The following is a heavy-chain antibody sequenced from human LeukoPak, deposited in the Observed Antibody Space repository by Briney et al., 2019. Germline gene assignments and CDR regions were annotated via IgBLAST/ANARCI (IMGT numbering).Heavy chain of an antibody. J-gene: IGHJ5*02. Sequence: GGSLRLSCAASGFMFEDYGMSWVRQVPGKGLEWVSGISWNSGSIGYADSVKGRFTISRDNAKNSLYLQMNSLRAEDTAVYYCAKYLEAGSSWSHPKNGFDPWGQGTLVTVSS. CDR1: GFMFEDYG. CDR3: AKYLEAGSSWSHPKNGFDP. CDR2: ISWNSGSI. V-gene: IGHV3-9*01. D-gene: IGHD6-13*01.